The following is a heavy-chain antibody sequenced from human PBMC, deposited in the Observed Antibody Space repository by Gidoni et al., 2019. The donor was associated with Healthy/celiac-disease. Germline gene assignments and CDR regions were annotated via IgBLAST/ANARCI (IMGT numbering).Heavy chain of an antibody. V-gene: IGHV3-30*03. CDR1: GFTFSRYA. CDR3: ARAGITIFGVVSSYGMDV. D-gene: IGHD3-3*01. J-gene: IGHJ6*02. Sequence: QVQLVESGGGVVQPGRSLRLSCAASGFTFSRYALPWVRQAPGKGLEWVGVISYDGSNKYYADSVKGRFTISRDNSKNTLYLQMNSLRAEDTAVYYCARAGITIFGVVSSYGMDVWGQGTTVTVSS. CDR2: ISYDGSNK.